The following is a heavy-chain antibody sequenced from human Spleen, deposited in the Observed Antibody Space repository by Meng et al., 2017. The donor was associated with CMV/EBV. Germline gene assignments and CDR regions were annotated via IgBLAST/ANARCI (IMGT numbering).Heavy chain of an antibody. CDR2: ISYDGSNK. V-gene: IGHV3-30*18. D-gene: IGHD3-3*01. CDR1: GFTFSSYG. CDR3: AKDYDFWSGYPYYFDY. J-gene: IGHJ4*02. Sequence: GFTFSSYGMHWVRQAPGKGLEWVEVISYDGSNKYYADSVKGRFTISRDNSKNTLYLQMNSLRAEDTAVYYCAKDYDFWSGYPYYFDYWGQGTLVTVSS.